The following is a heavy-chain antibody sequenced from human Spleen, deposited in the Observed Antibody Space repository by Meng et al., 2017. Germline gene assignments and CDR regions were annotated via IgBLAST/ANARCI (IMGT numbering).Heavy chain of an antibody. CDR1: GGSFSDYY. CDR3: ARGPTTMAHDFDY. D-gene: IGHD4-11*01. J-gene: IGHJ4*02. Sequence: QVQSQQCASSLVEPAESLSLTCVVSGGSFSDYYWSWIRQPPGKGLEWIGEINHSGSTNYNPSLESRATISVDTSQNNLSLKLSSVTAADSAVYYCARGPTTMAHDFDYWGQGTLVTVSS. V-gene: IGHV4-34*01. CDR2: INHSGST.